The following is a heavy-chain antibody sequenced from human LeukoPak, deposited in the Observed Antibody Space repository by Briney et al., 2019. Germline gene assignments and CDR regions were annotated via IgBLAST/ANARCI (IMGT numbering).Heavy chain of an antibody. CDR3: AKSITMVRGVIILEDAFDI. J-gene: IGHJ3*02. Sequence: PGRSLRLSCAASGFTFSGFGMHWVRQAPGKGLEWVAVISYDGSNKYYADSVKGRFTISRDNSKNTLYLQMNSLRAEDTAVYYCAKSITMVRGVIILEDAFDIWGQGTMVTVSS. CDR1: GFTFSGFG. CDR2: ISYDGSNK. V-gene: IGHV3-30*18. D-gene: IGHD3-10*01.